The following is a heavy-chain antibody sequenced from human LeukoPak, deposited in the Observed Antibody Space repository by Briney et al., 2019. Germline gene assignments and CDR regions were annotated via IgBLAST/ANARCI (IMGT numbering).Heavy chain of an antibody. J-gene: IGHJ4*02. V-gene: IGHV3-64D*06. CDR3: VKRGNDYYDSSGNFDFDF. Sequence: GGSLRPSCSASGFIFNKYAMYWVRQAPGKGLEYVSAISSNGGSTYYADSVKGRFTISRDNSKNTLYLQMSSLRAEDTAVFYCVKRGNDYYDSSGNFDFDFWGQGTLVTVSS. CDR1: GFIFNKYA. D-gene: IGHD3-22*01. CDR2: ISSNGGST.